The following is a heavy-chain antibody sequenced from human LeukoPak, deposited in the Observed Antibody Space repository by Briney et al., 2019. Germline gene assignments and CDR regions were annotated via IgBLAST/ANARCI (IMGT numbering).Heavy chain of an antibody. V-gene: IGHV3-74*03. CDR3: IRGLGGGSDY. J-gene: IGHJ4*02. CDR1: GFSFSGSW. Sequence: GGSLRLSCAASGFSFSGSWMHWVRQAPAKGLVWVSRINSGGSTTTYADSVQGRSTISRDNAKNTLYLQMNSLRAEDTAVYYCIRGLGGGSDYWGLGTLVTVTS. CDR2: INSGGSTT. D-gene: IGHD4-23*01.